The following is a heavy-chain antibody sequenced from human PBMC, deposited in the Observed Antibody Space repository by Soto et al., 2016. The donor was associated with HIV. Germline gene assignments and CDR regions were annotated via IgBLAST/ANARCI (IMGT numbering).Heavy chain of an antibody. V-gene: IGHV3-30*04. Sequence: QVQLVESGGGVVQPGRSLRLSCAASGFIFSSNAMHWVRQAPGKGLEWVAVISYDGSHKYYADSVKGRFTISRDNSKNTVFLQMNSLRVEDTAIYYCARDLGEWLDEKFRHWGQGTLVSVSS. D-gene: IGHD3-10*01. CDR1: GFIFSSNA. CDR2: ISYDGSHK. CDR3: ARDLGEWLDEKFRH. J-gene: IGHJ1*01.